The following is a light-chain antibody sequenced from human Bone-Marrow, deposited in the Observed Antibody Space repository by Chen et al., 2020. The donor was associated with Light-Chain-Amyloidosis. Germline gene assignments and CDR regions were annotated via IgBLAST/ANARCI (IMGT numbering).Light chain of an antibody. CDR2: EVT. CDR3: CSYAGADNHVF. J-gene: IGLJ2*01. V-gene: IGLV2-8*01. CDR1: SSDVGAYNY. Sequence: QSALTQPPSASGSPGQSVTISCTGTSSDVGAYNYVSWYQLLPGKAPKLMIYEVTKRLSGVPGRFSGFKSGNTASLTVSGLQAEDEAEYYCCSYAGADNHVFFGGGTKLTVL.